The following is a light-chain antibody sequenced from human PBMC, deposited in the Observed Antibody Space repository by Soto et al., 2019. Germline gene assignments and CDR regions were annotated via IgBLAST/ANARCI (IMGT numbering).Light chain of an antibody. Sequence: EIVLTQSPGTLSLSPGERATLSCRASQSVNSKLAWYQQKPGQAPRLLIYGASTRATGIPARFSGSGSGTEFTLTISSLQSEDFALYYCQQYNDWPLTFGQGTKVDIK. J-gene: IGKJ1*01. CDR3: QQYNDWPLT. CDR2: GAS. CDR1: QSVNSK. V-gene: IGKV3-15*01.